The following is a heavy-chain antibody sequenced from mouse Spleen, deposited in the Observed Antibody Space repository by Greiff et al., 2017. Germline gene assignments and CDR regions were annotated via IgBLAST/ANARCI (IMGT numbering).Heavy chain of an antibody. Sequence: QVQLKETGPGLVAPSQSLSITCTVSGFSLTSYGVHWVRQPPGKGLEWLVVIWSDGSTNYNSALKSRLSISKDNSKSQVFLKMNSLQTDDTAMYYCARHEGTTATWYFDVWGAGTTVTVSS. D-gene: IGHD1-2*01. CDR1: GFSLTSYG. CDR2: IWSDGST. V-gene: IGHV2-6-1*01. J-gene: IGHJ1*01. CDR3: ARHEGTTATWYFDV.